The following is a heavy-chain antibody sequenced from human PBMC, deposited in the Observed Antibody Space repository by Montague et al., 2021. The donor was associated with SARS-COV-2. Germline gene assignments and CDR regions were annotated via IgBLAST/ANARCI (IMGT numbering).Heavy chain of an antibody. D-gene: IGHD4-11*01. CDR3: AREGLQDSIGYYGLDG. J-gene: IGHJ6*02. Sequence: SETLSLTCAVYCGSFSGYYWSWIRQPPGKGLEWIGEIYYTGSTYYNPSLKSRVSISVDTSKNQLSLKLSSVTATDTAVYYCAREGLQDSIGYYGLDGWGQGTTVTVS. CDR1: CGSFSGYY. V-gene: IGHV4-34*01. CDR2: IYYTGST.